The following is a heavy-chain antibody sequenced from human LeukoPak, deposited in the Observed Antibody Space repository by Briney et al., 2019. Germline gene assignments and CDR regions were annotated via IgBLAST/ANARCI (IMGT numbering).Heavy chain of an antibody. J-gene: IGHJ4*02. Sequence: GGSLRLSCAASGFTFSNYGMHWVRQGPGKGLEWVALIRYDGSKKDYADSVKGRFTISRDNSKNTLHLQMNSLRAEDTAVYYCARTGDTERFDYWGQGTLVTVSS. CDR1: GFTFSNYG. CDR3: ARTGDTERFDY. V-gene: IGHV3-33*01. D-gene: IGHD5-18*01. CDR2: IRYDGSKK.